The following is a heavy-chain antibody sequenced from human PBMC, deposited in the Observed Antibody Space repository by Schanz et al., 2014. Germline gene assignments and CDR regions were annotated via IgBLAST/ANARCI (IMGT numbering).Heavy chain of an antibody. D-gene: IGHD3-10*01. Sequence: DLVESGGGLIQRGESLRLSCSASGFSFSSYSMNWVRQAPGKGLEWVAVIWYDENNKYYADSVKGRFTISRDNSKNTLYLQMNTLRAEDTAVYYCARANYRRKINFDYWGRGTLVTVSS. CDR2: IWYDENNK. J-gene: IGHJ4*02. CDR1: GFSFSSYS. CDR3: ARANYRRKINFDY. V-gene: IGHV3-33*08.